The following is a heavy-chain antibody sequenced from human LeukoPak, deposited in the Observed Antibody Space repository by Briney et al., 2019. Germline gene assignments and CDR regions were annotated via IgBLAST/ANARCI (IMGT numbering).Heavy chain of an antibody. CDR1: GYTFTSYG. Sequence: ASVKVSCKASGYTFTSYGISWVRQAPGQGLEWMGWISAYNGNTNYAQKLQGRVTMTTDTSTSTVYMELRSLRSDDTAVYYCARVAMVRGNDAFDIWGQGTMVTVSS. CDR2: ISAYNGNT. J-gene: IGHJ3*02. V-gene: IGHV1-18*01. D-gene: IGHD3-10*01. CDR3: ARVAMVRGNDAFDI.